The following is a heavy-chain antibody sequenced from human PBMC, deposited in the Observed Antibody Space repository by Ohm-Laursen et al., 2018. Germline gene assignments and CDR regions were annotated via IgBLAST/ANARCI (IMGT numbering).Heavy chain of an antibody. CDR3: AKDTFLDTAMGFDY. V-gene: IGHV3-9*01. Sequence: SLRLSCAASGFTFDDYAMHWVRQAPGKGLEWVSGISWNSGSIGYADSVKGRFTISRDNAKNSLYLQMNSLRAEDTALYYCAKDTFLDTAMGFDYWGQGTLVTVSS. CDR2: ISWNSGSI. J-gene: IGHJ4*02. D-gene: IGHD5-18*01. CDR1: GFTFDDYA.